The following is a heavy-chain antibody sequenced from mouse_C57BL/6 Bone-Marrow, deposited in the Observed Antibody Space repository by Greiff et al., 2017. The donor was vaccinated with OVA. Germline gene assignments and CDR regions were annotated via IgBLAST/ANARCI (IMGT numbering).Heavy chain of an antibody. J-gene: IGHJ3*01. CDR3: TLHYYGSSPFAY. CDR2: IDPENGDT. Sequence: EVKLQESGAELVRPGASVKLSCTASGFNIKDDYMHWVKQRPEQGLEWIGWIDPENGDTEYASKFQGKATITADTSSNTAYLQLSSLTSEDTAVYYCTLHYYGSSPFAYWGQGTLVTVSA. D-gene: IGHD1-1*01. CDR1: GFNIKDDY. V-gene: IGHV14-4*01.